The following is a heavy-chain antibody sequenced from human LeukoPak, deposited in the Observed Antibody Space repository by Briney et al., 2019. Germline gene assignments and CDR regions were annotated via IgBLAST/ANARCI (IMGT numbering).Heavy chain of an antibody. J-gene: IGHJ3*02. CDR2: ISGSDGST. Sequence: PGGSLRLSCAASGFTFSSQAMSWVRQAPGKGLEWVSSISGSDGSTNYADSVKGRFTISRDNSKNTLYLQMNSLRAEDTAVYYCARDLPPDTIFGVVTLGAFDIWGQGTMVTVSS. D-gene: IGHD3-3*01. CDR1: GFTFSSQA. CDR3: ARDLPPDTIFGVVTLGAFDI. V-gene: IGHV3-23*01.